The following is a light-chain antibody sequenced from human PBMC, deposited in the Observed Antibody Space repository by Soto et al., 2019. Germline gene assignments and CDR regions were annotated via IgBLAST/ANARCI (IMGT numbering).Light chain of an antibody. CDR3: QQRSNWPPYT. Sequence: EIVLTQSPATLSLSPWERATLSCRASQSVSSYLAWYQQKPGQAPRLLIYDASNRATGIPARFSGSGSETDFNLTIRSLEPEDFAVYYCQQRSNWPPYTFGQGTKLEIK. CDR1: QSVSSY. J-gene: IGKJ2*01. V-gene: IGKV3-11*01. CDR2: DAS.